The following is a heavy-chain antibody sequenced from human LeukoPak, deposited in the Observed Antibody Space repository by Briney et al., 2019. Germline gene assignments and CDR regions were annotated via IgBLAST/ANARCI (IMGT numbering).Heavy chain of an antibody. D-gene: IGHD1-1*01. CDR3: ARVSWFPGTSYYYMDV. J-gene: IGHJ6*03. V-gene: IGHV4-59*01. CDR1: GGSISSYY. CDR2: IQYSGST. Sequence: PSETLSLTCTVSGGSISSYYWSWIRQPPGQGLEWIGYIQYSGSTNYNPSLKSRVTISVDTSKNQFSLKLGSVTAADTAVYYCARVSWFPGTSYYYMDVWGKGTTVTVSS.